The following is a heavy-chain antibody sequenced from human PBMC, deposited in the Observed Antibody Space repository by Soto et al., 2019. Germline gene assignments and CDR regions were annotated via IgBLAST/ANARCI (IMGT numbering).Heavy chain of an antibody. D-gene: IGHD3-3*01. CDR3: AKDRLTICGVVHKLYAMDV. Sequence: GGSLRLSCTASGFNFGSFAMHWIRQAPGKGLEWLSVMSYDGNKKYYADSVKGRFTISRDNSKNTLFLQMNSLRPDDTALYYCAKDRLTICGVVHKLYAMDVWGQGTTVTVAS. V-gene: IGHV3-30-3*01. CDR2: MSYDGNKK. J-gene: IGHJ6*02. CDR1: GFNFGSFA.